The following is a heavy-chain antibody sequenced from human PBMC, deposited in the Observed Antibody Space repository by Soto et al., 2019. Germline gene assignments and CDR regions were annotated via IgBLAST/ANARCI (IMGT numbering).Heavy chain of an antibody. Sequence: PGGSLRLSYAASGFSISDHYMSWIRQAPGKGLEWVSYSSNSGTFTKYADSVKGRFSISRDNAKNSLYLEINSLRGEDTAIYYCARSGDNYNVLDYWDQGTPVTVSS. D-gene: IGHD3-10*02. J-gene: IGHJ4*02. CDR1: GFSISDHY. V-gene: IGHV3-11*03. CDR3: ARSGDNYNVLDY. CDR2: SSNSGTFT.